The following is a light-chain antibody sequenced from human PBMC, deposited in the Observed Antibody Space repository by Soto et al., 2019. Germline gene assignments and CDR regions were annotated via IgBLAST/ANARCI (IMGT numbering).Light chain of an antibody. J-gene: IGLJ2*01. CDR2: DVS. Sequence: QSALTQPASVSGSPGQSITISCTGTSSDVGGYNYVSGYQQHPGKAPKLMIYDVSNRPSGVSNRFSGSKSGNTASLSISGLQAEDEDDYYCSSYTSSSTVVFGGGTKLTVL. CDR1: SSDVGGYNY. CDR3: SSYTSSSTVV. V-gene: IGLV2-14*01.